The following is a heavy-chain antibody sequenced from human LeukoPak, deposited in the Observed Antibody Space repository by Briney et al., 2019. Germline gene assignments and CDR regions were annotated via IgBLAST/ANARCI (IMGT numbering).Heavy chain of an antibody. Sequence: GGSLRLSCAASGFSLSNYWLNWVRQAPGKGLEWVANIKQDGSEKYYVDPVKGRFTISRDNAKNSLYLQMNSLRAEDTAVYYCARGGRYGDAYYYYGMDVWGQGTTVTVSS. D-gene: IGHD4-17*01. CDR2: IKQDGSEK. CDR3: ARGGRYGDAYYYYGMDV. V-gene: IGHV3-7*01. J-gene: IGHJ6*02. CDR1: GFSLSNYW.